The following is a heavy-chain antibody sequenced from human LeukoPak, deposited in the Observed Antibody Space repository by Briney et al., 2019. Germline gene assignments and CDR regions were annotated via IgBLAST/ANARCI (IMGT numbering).Heavy chain of an antibody. J-gene: IGHJ6*02. CDR3: AKGTGYDFWSGYLLYYGMDV. Sequence: GGSLRLSCAASGFPFSSYAMTWVRLSPGKGLEWVSAISGSGGSTYYADSVKGRFTISRDNSKNTLYLQMNSLRAEDTAVYYCAKGTGYDFWSGYLLYYGMDVWGQGTTVTVSS. CDR1: GFPFSSYA. CDR2: ISGSGGST. V-gene: IGHV3-23*01. D-gene: IGHD3-3*01.